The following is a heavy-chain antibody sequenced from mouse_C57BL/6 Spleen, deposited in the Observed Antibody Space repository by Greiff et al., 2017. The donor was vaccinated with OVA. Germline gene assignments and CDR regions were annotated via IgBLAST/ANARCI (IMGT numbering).Heavy chain of an antibody. J-gene: IGHJ4*01. CDR3: ARGGYYNYAMDY. D-gene: IGHD2-3*01. Sequence: DVKLVESGPGLVKPSQSLSLTCSVTGYSITSGYYWSWIRQFPGNKRDGLGNIGTDGSNNYNPSLKNRISITRDTSKNQFFLKLNSVTTEDTATYYCARGGYYNYAMDYWGQGTSVTVSS. CDR2: IGTDGSN. V-gene: IGHV3-6*01. CDR1: GYSITSGYY.